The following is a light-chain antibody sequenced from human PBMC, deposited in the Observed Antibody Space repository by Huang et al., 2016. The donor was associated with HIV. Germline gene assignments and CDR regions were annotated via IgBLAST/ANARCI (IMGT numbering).Light chain of an antibody. CDR3: QQYYNSPFT. J-gene: IGKJ3*01. V-gene: IGKV4-1*01. CDR1: QCLLYRSNNKNY. Sequence: DIVFTQSPDSLAVSRGERGAINCTSRQCLLYRSNNKNYLAWYQQKQGQPPKLLIYWPSTREAGVPDRFSGGGSGTDCTLTIRSLQAADVAVYYCQQYYNSPFTFGPGTKVDIK. CDR2: WPS.